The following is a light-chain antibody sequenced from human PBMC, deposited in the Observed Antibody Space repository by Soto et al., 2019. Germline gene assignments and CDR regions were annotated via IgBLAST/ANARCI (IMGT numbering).Light chain of an antibody. J-gene: IGLJ1*01. CDR1: SSDVGSYNH. V-gene: IGLV2-18*02. CDR3: SSFTTTRTYV. CDR2: EVS. Sequence: QSVLTQPPSVSGSPGQSVTVSCTGTSSDVGSYNHVAWYQQPPGTAPKLMIYEVSNRPSGVPDRFSGSKSGNTASLTISGLQAEDEADYYCSSFTTTRTYVFGTGTKVTV.